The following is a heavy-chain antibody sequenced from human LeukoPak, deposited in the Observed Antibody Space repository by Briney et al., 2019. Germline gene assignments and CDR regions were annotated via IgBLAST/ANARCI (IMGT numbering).Heavy chain of an antibody. Sequence: GGSLRLSCAASGFTVSSNYMSWVRQAPGKGLEWVSVIYSGGRTYYADSVKGRFTISRDNSKNTLYLQMNSLRDEDTAVYYCARAAIVGATKKGGYFDYWGQGTLATVSS. CDR2: IYSGGRT. D-gene: IGHD1-26*01. CDR3: ARAAIVGATKKGGYFDY. CDR1: GFTVSSNY. V-gene: IGHV3-53*01. J-gene: IGHJ4*02.